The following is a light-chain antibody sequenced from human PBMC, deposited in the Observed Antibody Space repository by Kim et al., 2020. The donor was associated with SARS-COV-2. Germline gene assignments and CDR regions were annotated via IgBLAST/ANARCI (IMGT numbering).Light chain of an antibody. V-gene: IGKV3-15*01. CDR2: SAS. CDR3: QQYNDWPPIT. J-gene: IGKJ5*01. Sequence: SPGERATLSGRARQSVSNNLAWYQQKPGQAPRLLLYSASTRATGIPARFSGTGSGTEFTLTIDSLQSEDFAVYFCQQYNDWPPITFGQGTRLEIK. CDR1: QSVSNN.